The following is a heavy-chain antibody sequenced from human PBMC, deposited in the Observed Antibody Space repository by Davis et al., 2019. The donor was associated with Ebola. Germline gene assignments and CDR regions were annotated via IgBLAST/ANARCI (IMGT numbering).Heavy chain of an antibody. D-gene: IGHD3-22*01. CDR1: GFTFSDYY. Sequence: GESLKISCAASGFTFSDYYMSWIRQAPGKGLEWVSYISSSGSTIYYADSVKGRFTISRDNAKNSLYLQMNSLRAEDTAVYYCARDPDSSGKGAFDIWGQGTMVTVSS. CDR2: ISSSGSTI. J-gene: IGHJ3*02. V-gene: IGHV3-11*01. CDR3: ARDPDSSGKGAFDI.